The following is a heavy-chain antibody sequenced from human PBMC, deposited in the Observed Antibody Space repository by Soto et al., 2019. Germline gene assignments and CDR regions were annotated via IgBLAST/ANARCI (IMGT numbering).Heavy chain of an antibody. Sequence: VTSVKIACESPGYTFYVYDVHLVREAPGQGREWMVWINPNSGGTNYAQKFQGWVTMTRDTSISTAYMELSRLRSDDTAVYYCATGNTVTSDYYGMEVRGKGTTVTVSS. CDR1: GYTFYVYD. CDR2: INPNSGGT. D-gene: IGHD4-17*01. J-gene: IGHJ6*04. V-gene: IGHV1-2*04. CDR3: ATGNTVTSDYYGMEV.